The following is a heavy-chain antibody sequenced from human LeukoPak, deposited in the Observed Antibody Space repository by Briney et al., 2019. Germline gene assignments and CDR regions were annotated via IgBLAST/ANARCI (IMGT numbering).Heavy chain of an antibody. Sequence: SGTLSLTCAVSGGSISSSNWWSWVRQPPGKGLEWIGEIYHTGRTNYNPSLKSRVTISVDKSKNQFSLKLSSVTAADTAVYYCAVAVAGYSFDYWGQGTLVTVSS. CDR1: GGSISSSNW. CDR3: AVAVAGYSFDY. J-gene: IGHJ4*02. V-gene: IGHV4-4*02. CDR2: IYHTGRT. D-gene: IGHD6-19*01.